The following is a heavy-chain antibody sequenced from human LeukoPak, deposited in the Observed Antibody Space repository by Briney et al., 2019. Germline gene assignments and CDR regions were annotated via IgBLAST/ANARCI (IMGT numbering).Heavy chain of an antibody. CDR1: GYTFTGYY. CDR2: MHPDSGGT. Sequence: ASVKVSCKASGYTFTGYYMHWVRQAPGQGLEWMGWMHPDSGGTKCAQKFQGGLTMTRDTSISTGYMELTRLRSDDTAIYYCARFGTDALDIWGQGTMVTVSS. V-gene: IGHV1-2*02. CDR3: ARFGTDALDI. J-gene: IGHJ3*02. D-gene: IGHD1-14*01.